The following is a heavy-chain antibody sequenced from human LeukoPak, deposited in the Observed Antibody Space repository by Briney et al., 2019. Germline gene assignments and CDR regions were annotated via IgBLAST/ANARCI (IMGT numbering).Heavy chain of an antibody. V-gene: IGHV4-34*01. J-gene: IGHJ4*02. CDR3: ARGRGGYYFDY. CDR1: GPSFSGYY. CDR2: MTHNGST. Sequence: KPSETLSLTCAVHGPSFSGYYWNWIRQSPGKGLEWIGEMTHNGSTNYNPSLNSRAIITVDKSKNQFYLTVRSVTAADTAVYYCARGRGGYYFDYWGQGTLVTVSS.